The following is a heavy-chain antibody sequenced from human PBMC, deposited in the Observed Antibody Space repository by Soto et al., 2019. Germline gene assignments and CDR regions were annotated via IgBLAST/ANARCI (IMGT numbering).Heavy chain of an antibody. CDR3: AKDFQSHGWPGALDS. J-gene: IGHJ4*02. Sequence: GGSLRLSCAASGFTFRSYAMSWVRQAPGKGLEWVAGIRGGAENTYYADSVKGRFTISRDNSKNTLSLQMTSLSAEDTAVYSCAKDFQSHGWPGALDSWGQGTLVTVSS. V-gene: IGHV3-23*01. CDR1: GFTFRSYA. D-gene: IGHD6-19*01. CDR2: IRGGAENT.